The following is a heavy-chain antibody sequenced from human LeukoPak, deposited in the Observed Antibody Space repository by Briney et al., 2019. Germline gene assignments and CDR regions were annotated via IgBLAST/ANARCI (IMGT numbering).Heavy chain of an antibody. CDR2: ISGSGDRT. CDR3: AKGGYYDTSGYPGFGY. CDR1: GFTFNGYA. Sequence: GGSLRLSCAVCGFTFNGYALNWVRQAPGKGLEWISAISGSGDRTYYTDSVKGRFTISRDNFKNTLYLQMNSLRAEDTAVYYCAKGGYYDTSGYPGFGYWGQGTLVTVSS. D-gene: IGHD3-22*01. J-gene: IGHJ4*02. V-gene: IGHV3-23*01.